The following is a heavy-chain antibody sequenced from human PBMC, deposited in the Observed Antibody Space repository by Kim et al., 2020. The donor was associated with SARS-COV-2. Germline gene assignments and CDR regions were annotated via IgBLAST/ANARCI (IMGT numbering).Heavy chain of an antibody. CDR2: IDNSGRT. J-gene: IGHJ4*03. V-gene: IGHV4-59*11. CDR3: AGSDFWSGYRFDY. D-gene: IGHD3-3*01. CDR1: GGSINGHS. Sequence: SETLSLTCSVSGGSINGHSWSWIRQSPGKGLEWIGYIDNSGRTNYNSSLKSRVTISRDMSKSQFSLSLNSVTTVDAAVYYCAGSDFWSGYRFDYWGKGSLVTVSS.